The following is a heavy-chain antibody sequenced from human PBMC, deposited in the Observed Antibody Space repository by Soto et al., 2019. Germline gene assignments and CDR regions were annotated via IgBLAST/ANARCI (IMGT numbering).Heavy chain of an antibody. V-gene: IGHV3-74*01. CDR2: INHDGSKT. CDR1: QFSFSSYW. J-gene: IGHJ4*02. D-gene: IGHD6-13*01. CDR3: VREPWGFSGTWYDY. Sequence: GGSLRLSCAASQFSFSSYWMHWVRQVPGKGPAWVSRINHDGSKTEYAHSVKGRFTISRDNTNNTLYLQMNSLRVEDTAMYYCVREPWGFSGTWYDYWGQGTLVTVSS.